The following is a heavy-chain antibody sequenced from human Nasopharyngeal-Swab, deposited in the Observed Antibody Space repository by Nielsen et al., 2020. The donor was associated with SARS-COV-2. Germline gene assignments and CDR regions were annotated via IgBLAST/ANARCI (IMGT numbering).Heavy chain of an antibody. D-gene: IGHD6-19*01. CDR1: GGSISSYY. V-gene: IGHV4-59*01. CDR2: IYYSGST. Sequence: SETLSLTCTVSGGSISSYYWSWIRQPPGKGLEWIGYIYYSGSTNYNPSLKSRVTISVDTSKNQFSLKLSSVTAADTAVYYCARAHSSGWYYFDYWGQGTLVTVSS. J-gene: IGHJ4*02. CDR3: ARAHSSGWYYFDY.